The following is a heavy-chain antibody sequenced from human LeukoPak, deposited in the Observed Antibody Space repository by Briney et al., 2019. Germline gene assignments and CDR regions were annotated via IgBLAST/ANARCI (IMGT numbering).Heavy chain of an antibody. J-gene: IGHJ4*02. D-gene: IGHD3-10*01. Sequence: GGSLRLSCAASGFTFSSYGMSWVRQAPGKGLEWVSGIRSSGDSTYYADSVKGRFTISRDNSKRTLYLEMNSLRAEDTAVYYCAKEMGFKIREVMLGFFDYWGQGTLVTVSS. CDR2: IRSSGDST. CDR1: GFTFSSYG. V-gene: IGHV3-23*01. CDR3: AKEMGFKIREVMLGFFDY.